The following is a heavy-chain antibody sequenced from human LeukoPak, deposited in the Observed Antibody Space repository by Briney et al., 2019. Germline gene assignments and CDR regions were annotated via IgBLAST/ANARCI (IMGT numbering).Heavy chain of an antibody. J-gene: IGHJ4*02. V-gene: IGHV3-21*01. CDR1: GFTFSSYS. CDR3: ARDPKNRGYCSSTSCYEVDY. Sequence: GGSLRLSCAASGFTFSSYSMNWVRQAPGKGLEWVSSLSSSSSYIYYADSVKGRFTISRDNAKNSLYLQMNSLRAEDTAVYYCARDPKNRGYCSSTSCYEVDYWGQGTLVTLSS. D-gene: IGHD2-2*01. CDR2: LSSSSSYI.